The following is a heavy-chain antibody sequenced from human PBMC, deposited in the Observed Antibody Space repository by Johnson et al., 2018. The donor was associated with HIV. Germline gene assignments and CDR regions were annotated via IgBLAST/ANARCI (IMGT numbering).Heavy chain of an antibody. J-gene: IGHJ3*02. D-gene: IGHD6-19*01. CDR2: IFSVGGA. Sequence: EKLVESGGGLVQPGGSLRLSCAASGFSFNTYWMSWVRQAPGKGLEWVSVIFSVGGAYYADSVKGRFIISRDNSKNMLYLHMNSLRPEDTGLYYCAKDIASGYTNGGTLDIWGQGTVVTVSS. CDR1: GFSFNTYW. CDR3: AKDIASGYTNGGTLDI. V-gene: IGHV3-66*02.